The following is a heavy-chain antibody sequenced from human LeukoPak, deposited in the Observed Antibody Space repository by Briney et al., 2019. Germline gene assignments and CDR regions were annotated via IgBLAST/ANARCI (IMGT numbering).Heavy chain of an antibody. V-gene: IGHV1-46*01. CDR2: INPSGGST. CDR1: GYTFTSYY. CDR3: ARAGIAVAGPTPYNWFDP. Sequence: ASVKVSCKASGYTFTSYYMHWVRQAPGQGLEWMGIINPSGGSTNYAQKLQGRVTMTTDTSTSTAYMELRSLRSDDTAVYYCARAGIAVAGPTPYNWFDPWGQGTLVTVSS. J-gene: IGHJ5*02. D-gene: IGHD6-19*01.